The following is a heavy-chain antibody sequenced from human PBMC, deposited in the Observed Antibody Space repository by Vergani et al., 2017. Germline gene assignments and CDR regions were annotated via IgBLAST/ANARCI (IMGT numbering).Heavy chain of an antibody. CDR1: GFTFSKYW. CDR2: IKEDGSEK. V-gene: IGHV3-7*01. J-gene: IGHJ3*02. CDR3: ARDYQDXYYDSSGYNDAFDI. D-gene: IGHD3-22*01. Sequence: EVQLVESGGGLVQPGGSLRLSCAASGFTFSKYWMTWVRQAPGKGLEWVANIKEDGSEKYYVDSVKGRFTISRDNAKNSLYLQMNSLRAEDTAVYYCARDYQDXYYDSSGYNDAFDIWGQGTMVTVSS.